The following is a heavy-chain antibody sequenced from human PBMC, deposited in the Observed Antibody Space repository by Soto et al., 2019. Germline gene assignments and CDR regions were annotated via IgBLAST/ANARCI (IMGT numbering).Heavy chain of an antibody. CDR1: GGTFSSYT. CDR3: ARTLTPMNRMEDYFDY. CDR2: IIPILGIA. Sequence: QVQLVQSGAEVKKPGSSVKVSCKASGGTFSSYTISWVRQAPGQGLEWMGRIIPILGIANYAQKFQGRVTITXXKXTXXAYMELSSLRSEDTAVYYCARTLTPMNRMEDYFDYWGQGTLVTVSS. J-gene: IGHJ4*02. D-gene: IGHD3-22*01. V-gene: IGHV1-69*02.